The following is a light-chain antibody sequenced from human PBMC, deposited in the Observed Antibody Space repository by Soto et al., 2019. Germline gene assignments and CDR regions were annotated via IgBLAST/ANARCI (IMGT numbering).Light chain of an antibody. V-gene: IGLV2-8*01. J-gene: IGLJ3*02. CDR1: SSDVGNYHY. Sequence: QSALTQPPSASGSPGQSVTISCTGTSSDVGNYHYVSWYQQHPGKAPKLMIYEVTKRPSGVPDRFSGSKSGNTASLTVSGLQAEDEADYYCSSYAGSKTLFGGGTKLTVL. CDR2: EVT. CDR3: SSYAGSKTL.